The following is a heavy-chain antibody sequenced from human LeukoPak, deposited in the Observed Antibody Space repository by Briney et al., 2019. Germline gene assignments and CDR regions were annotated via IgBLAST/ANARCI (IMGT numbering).Heavy chain of an antibody. J-gene: IGHJ4*02. Sequence: SETLSLTCIVSGGSISSYYWSWIRQPPGKGLEWIGYIYYSGSTNYNPPLKSRVTISVDTSKNQFSLKLSSVTAADTAVYYCARLKEDYGGNPGHFDYWGQGTLVTVSS. V-gene: IGHV4-59*01. CDR3: ARLKEDYGGNPGHFDY. D-gene: IGHD4-23*01. CDR2: IYYSGST. CDR1: GGSISSYY.